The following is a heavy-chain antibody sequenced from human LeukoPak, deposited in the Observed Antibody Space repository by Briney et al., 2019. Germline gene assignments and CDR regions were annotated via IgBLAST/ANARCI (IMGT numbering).Heavy chain of an antibody. CDR1: GYSFTYYW. Sequence: GESLKISCKGSGYSFTYYWVAWVRQVPVKGVEWMGIIFPGDSDTRYSPSFQGQVIISADKSITTAYLQWSSLRASDTAMYYCVTLRSWNYYYWGQGTLVTVSS. CDR3: VTLRSWNYYY. J-gene: IGHJ4*02. V-gene: IGHV5-51*01. D-gene: IGHD1-7*01. CDR2: IFPGDSDT.